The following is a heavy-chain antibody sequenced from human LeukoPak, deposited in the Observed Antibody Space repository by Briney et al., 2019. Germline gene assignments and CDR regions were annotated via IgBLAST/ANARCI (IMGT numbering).Heavy chain of an antibody. CDR2: IYTSGST. CDR3: ARREPAGMDV. D-gene: IGHD1-14*01. V-gene: IGHV4-61*02. Sequence: PSETLSLTCTVSGGSISSGSYYWSWIRQPAGKGLEWIGRIYTSGSTYYNPSLKSRVTISVDTSKNQFSLKLSSVTAADTAVYYCARREPAGMDVWGKGTTVTVSS. CDR1: GGSISSGSYY. J-gene: IGHJ6*03.